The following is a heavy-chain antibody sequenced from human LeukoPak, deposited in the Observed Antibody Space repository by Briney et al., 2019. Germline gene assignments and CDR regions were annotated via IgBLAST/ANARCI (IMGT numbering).Heavy chain of an antibody. CDR3: ARVAKTDIAAAGHFDI. Sequence: GVSLRLSCAASGFTVSSNYMSWVRQAPGKGLEWVAFIYRGGSTYYPESVKGRLTISRDNSKNKLFLQMNNLRASETAGYYFARVAKTDIAAAGHFDIWGEGTMVSVSS. V-gene: IGHV3-66*01. J-gene: IGHJ3*02. D-gene: IGHD6-13*01. CDR1: GFTVSSNY. CDR2: IYRGGST.